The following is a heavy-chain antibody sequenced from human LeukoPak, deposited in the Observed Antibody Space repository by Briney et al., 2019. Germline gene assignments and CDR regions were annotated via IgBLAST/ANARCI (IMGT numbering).Heavy chain of an antibody. CDR1: GGSFSGYY. CDR2: INHSGST. D-gene: IGHD3-22*01. J-gene: IGHJ4*02. V-gene: IGHV4-34*01. Sequence: KTSETLSLTCAVYGGSFSGYYWSWIRQPPGKGLEWIGEINHSGSTNYNPSLKSRVTISVDTSKNQFSLKLSSVTAADTAVYYCARGSESGGYSYYFDYWGQGTLVTVSS. CDR3: ARGSESGGYSYYFDY.